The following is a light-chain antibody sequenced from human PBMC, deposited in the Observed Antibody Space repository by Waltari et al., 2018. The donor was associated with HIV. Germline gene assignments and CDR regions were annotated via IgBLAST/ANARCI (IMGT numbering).Light chain of an antibody. CDR3: QQYGSSSWT. J-gene: IGKJ1*01. CDR1: QSVSSSY. Sequence: ETVLTQSPGTLSLSPGESATLSCRASQSVSSSYLAWYQHRPGQAPRLLIYGASSRATGIPDRCSGSGSGTDFTLTISRLEPEDFAVYYCQQYGSSSWTFGQGTKVDIK. V-gene: IGKV3-20*01. CDR2: GAS.